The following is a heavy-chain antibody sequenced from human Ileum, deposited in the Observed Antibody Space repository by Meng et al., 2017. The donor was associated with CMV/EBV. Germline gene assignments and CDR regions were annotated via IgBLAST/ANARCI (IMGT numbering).Heavy chain of an antibody. Sequence: GESLKIPCAASGFSIANFGVRWVRQAPGEGLEWVATIAPSGSGTYYADSVKGRFTLSRDNSKNTLYLQMSSLRAEDTAMYFCVRFMAGWYYFEYWGQGTLVTVSS. CDR1: GFSIANFG. CDR3: VRFMAGWYYFEY. D-gene: IGHD6-19*01. CDR2: IAPSGSGT. V-gene: IGHV3-23*01. J-gene: IGHJ4*02.